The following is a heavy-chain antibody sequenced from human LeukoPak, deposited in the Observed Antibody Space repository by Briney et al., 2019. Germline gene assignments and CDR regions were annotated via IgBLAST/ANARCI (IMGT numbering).Heavy chain of an antibody. CDR3: ARTARLLES. CDR1: GFNFRAYW. Sequence: GGSLRLSCTTSGFNFRAYWMTWVRQAPGMGPECVANINQDGSEKNYVDSVRGRFTISRDNARNSLYLQLNSLRAEDTAVYYCARTARLLESWGQGTLVTVSS. J-gene: IGHJ4*02. D-gene: IGHD2-21*02. V-gene: IGHV3-7*01. CDR2: INQDGSEK.